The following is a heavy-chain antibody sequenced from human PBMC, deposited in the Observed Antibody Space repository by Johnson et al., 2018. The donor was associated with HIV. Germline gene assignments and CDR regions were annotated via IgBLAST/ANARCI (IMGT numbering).Heavy chain of an antibody. CDR2: IWYDGSNK. CDR3: AKGTHYSDSSGYWSKDAVDI. CDR1: GFTFSSYG. V-gene: IGHV3-33*06. J-gene: IGHJ3*02. D-gene: IGHD3-22*01. Sequence: QVQLVESGGGVVQPGRSLRLSCAASGFTFSSYGMHWVRQAPGKGLEWVAVIWYDGSNKYYADSVKGRFTISRDNSKNTLHLQMNSLRAEDTAVYYCAKGTHYSDSSGYWSKDAVDIWGQGTRVTVSS.